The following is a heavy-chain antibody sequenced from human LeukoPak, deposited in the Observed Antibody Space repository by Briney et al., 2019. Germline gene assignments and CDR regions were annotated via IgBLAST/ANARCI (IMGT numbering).Heavy chain of an antibody. CDR2: IRYDGSNK. J-gene: IGHJ3*02. V-gene: IGHV3-30*02. D-gene: IGHD3-22*01. CDR3: AKDRGTMIVVVPKDAFDI. Sequence: GGSLRLSCAASGFTFSSYGMHWVRQAPGKGLEWVAFIRYDGSNKYYADPVKGRFTISRDNSKNTLYLQMNSLRAEDTAVYYCAKDRGTMIVVVPKDAFDIWGQGTMVTVSS. CDR1: GFTFSSYG.